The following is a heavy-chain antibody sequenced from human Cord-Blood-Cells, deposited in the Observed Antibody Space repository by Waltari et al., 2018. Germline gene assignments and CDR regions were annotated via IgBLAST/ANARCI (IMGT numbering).Heavy chain of an antibody. CDR3: ARGPSCFWSGYYGSWWFDP. Sequence: QVQLQQWGAGLLKPSETLSLTCAVYGGSFSGYYWSWIRQPPGKGLEWIGEINHNGSTNYNPSLKSRVTISVDTSKNQFSLKLSSVTAADTAVYYCARGPSCFWSGYYGSWWFDPWGQGTLVTVSS. CDR1: GGSFSGYY. D-gene: IGHD3-3*01. CDR2: INHNGST. J-gene: IGHJ5*02. V-gene: IGHV4-34*01.